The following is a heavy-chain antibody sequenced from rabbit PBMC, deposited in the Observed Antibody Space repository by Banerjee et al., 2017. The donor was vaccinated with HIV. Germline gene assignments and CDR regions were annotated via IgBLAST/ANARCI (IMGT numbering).Heavy chain of an antibody. CDR3: AIYAVHGYLRL. D-gene: IGHD1-1*01. CDR1: GIDFSTSG. CDR2: IYPDYDDT. V-gene: IGHV1S43*01. J-gene: IGHJ2*01. Sequence: QQQLEESGGGLVKPGGTLTLTCKASGIDFSTSGISWVRQAPGKGLEWIAYIYPDYDDTDYASWVNGRFTISFDNAQNTVDLKMTSLTAADTATYFCAIYAVHGYLRLWGPGTLVTVS.